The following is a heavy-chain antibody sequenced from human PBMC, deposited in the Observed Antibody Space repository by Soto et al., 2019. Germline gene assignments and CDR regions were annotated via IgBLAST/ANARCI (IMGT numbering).Heavy chain of an antibody. D-gene: IGHD6-19*01. J-gene: IGHJ4*02. V-gene: IGHV1-18*01. CDR2: ISAYNGNT. CDR3: ARDQSIAVAGLFFDY. CDR1: GYTFTSYG. Sequence: ASVKVSCKASGYTFTSYGISWVRQAPGQGLEWMGWISAYNGNTNYAQKLQGRVTMTTDPSTSTAYMELRSLRYDDTAVYYCARDQSIAVAGLFFDYWGQGTLVTVSS.